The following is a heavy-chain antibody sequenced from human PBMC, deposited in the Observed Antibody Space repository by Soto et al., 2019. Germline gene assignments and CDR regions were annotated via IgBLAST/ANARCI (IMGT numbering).Heavy chain of an antibody. CDR3: ARYDANLYYYDRSGPHAFHI. D-gene: IGHD3-22*01. CDR1: AGSFSNYA. J-gene: IGHJ3*02. V-gene: IGHV1-69*01. CDR2: IIPIFGTA. Sequence: AGKVCCKACAGSFSNYAIIWVRQAPGQGLEWMGGIIPIFGTANYAQKFQGRVTITADESTSTAYMELSSLRSEDTAVYYCARYDANLYYYDRSGPHAFHIWGQGTTVTVSS.